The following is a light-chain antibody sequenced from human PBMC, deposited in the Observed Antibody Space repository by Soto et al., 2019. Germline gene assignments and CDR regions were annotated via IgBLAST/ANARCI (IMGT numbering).Light chain of an antibody. CDR1: QSVSSN. CDR2: GVS. V-gene: IGKV3-15*01. CDR3: QQYGGAPPYT. Sequence: ERIMTQSPATLSVSPGESATLSCRASQSVSSNLAWYQQKPGQAPRLLIYGVSTRATGIPARFSGSGSETKFTLTISSLQSEDFAVYYCQQYGGAPPYTFGQGTRLEIK. J-gene: IGKJ2*01.